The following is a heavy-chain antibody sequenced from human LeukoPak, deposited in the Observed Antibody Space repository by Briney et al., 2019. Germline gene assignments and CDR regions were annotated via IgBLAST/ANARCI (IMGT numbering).Heavy chain of an antibody. CDR3: AREGGFYRPLDY. CDR2: VHLDGRT. Sequence: SGTLSLTCGVSGGSVINTNWWTWVRQPPGKGLEWIGEVHLDGRTNYNPSLESRLTMSVDVSENQVSLKLASVTAADTAVYYCAREGGFYRPLDYSGQGTLVTVSS. J-gene: IGHJ4*02. CDR1: GGSVINTNW. D-gene: IGHD3-3*01. V-gene: IGHV4-4*02.